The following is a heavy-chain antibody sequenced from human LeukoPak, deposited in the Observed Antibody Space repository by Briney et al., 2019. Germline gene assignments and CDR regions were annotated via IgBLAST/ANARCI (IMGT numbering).Heavy chain of an antibody. CDR3: ARGKFWAFDI. J-gene: IGHJ3*02. CDR2: TYYRSKWYY. D-gene: IGHD3-3*01. V-gene: IGHV6-1*01. CDR1: GDSVSSSSAA. Sequence: SQTLSLTCDISGDSVSSSSAAWIWIRQSLSRGLEWLGRTYYRSKWYYDYEPSVKSRISINPDTSKNQFSLQLNSVTPEDTAVYYCARGKFWAFDIWGQGTMVTVSS.